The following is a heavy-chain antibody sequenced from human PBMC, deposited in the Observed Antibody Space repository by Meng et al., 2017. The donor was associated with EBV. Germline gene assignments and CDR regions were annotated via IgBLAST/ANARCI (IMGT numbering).Heavy chain of an antibody. Sequence: GRLVQSGGELKKPGASVKVSCKASGYTFTSYYLHWVRQAPGQGLEWMGIIIPAGGNTNYAQKFRGRFTMTRDTSTSTVYMDLSILTSEDTAVYYCVRELVGGTFDYWGQGTLVTRLL. CDR3: VRELVGGTFDY. V-gene: IGHV1-46*01. D-gene: IGHD1/OR15-1a*01. CDR1: GYTFTSYY. CDR2: IIPAGGNT. J-gene: IGHJ4*02.